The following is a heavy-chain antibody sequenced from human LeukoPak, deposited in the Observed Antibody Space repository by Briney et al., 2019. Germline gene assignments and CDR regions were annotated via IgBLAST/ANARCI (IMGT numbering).Heavy chain of an antibody. CDR3: ARGGRCSGDNCYATLYDY. D-gene: IGHD2-15*01. CDR2: IKSGGSSI. CDR1: GFTFGYYE. J-gene: IGHJ4*02. V-gene: IGHV3-48*03. Sequence: GGSLRLSCATSGFTFGYYEMNWVRQAPGKGLEWVSYIKSGGSSIYYADSVKGRFTISRDDAENSLYLQMNGLRPEDTAIYYCARGGRCSGDNCYATLYDYWGQGTVVTVSS.